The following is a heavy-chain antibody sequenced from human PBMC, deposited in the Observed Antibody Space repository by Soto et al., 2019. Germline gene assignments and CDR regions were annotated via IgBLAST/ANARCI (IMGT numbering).Heavy chain of an antibody. V-gene: IGHV4-34*01. CDR1: GGSFSGYY. CDR2: INHSGST. D-gene: IGHD6-19*01. Sequence: QVQLQQWGAGLLKPSETLSLTCAVYGGSFSGYYWSWIRQPPGKGLEWVGEINHSGSTNYNPSLKSRVTISVDPSKNQFSLKLSSVTAADTAVYYCARDLQWLVPYWGQGTLVTVSS. CDR3: ARDLQWLVPY. J-gene: IGHJ4*02.